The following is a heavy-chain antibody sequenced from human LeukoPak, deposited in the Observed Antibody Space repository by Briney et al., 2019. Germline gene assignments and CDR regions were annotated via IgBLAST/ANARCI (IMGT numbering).Heavy chain of an antibody. CDR3: GREGVIGVAGTSFDP. J-gene: IGHJ5*02. D-gene: IGHD6-19*01. Sequence: PSETPSLTCKVSGDTIRSHYWTWIRQTPEKGLEWIGYISHSGSTNYNPSLKSRFTISVDTSKNEFYLKVKSVTAADTAVYYCGREGVIGVAGTSFDPWGPGILVTVSS. CDR2: ISHSGST. CDR1: GDTIRSHY. V-gene: IGHV4-59*11.